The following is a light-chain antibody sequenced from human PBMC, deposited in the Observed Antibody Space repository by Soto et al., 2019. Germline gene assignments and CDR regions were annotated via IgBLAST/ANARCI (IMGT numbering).Light chain of an antibody. V-gene: IGKV3-15*01. CDR1: QSVSSN. J-gene: IGKJ4*01. CDR3: QQYNNWPPLT. CDR2: GAS. Sequence: EIVMTQSPATLSVSPGERATLSCRASQSVSSNLAWYQQKPGQAPRLLIYGASTRATSIPARFSGSGSGTEFTLIISSLQSEDFAVYYCQQYNNWPPLTFGGGTKVEIK.